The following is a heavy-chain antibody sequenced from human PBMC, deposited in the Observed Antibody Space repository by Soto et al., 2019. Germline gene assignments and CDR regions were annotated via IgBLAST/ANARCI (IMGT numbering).Heavy chain of an antibody. Sequence: SETLSLTCAVYGGSFSGYYWSWIRQPPGKGLEWIGENNHSGSTNYNPSLKSRVTISVDTSKNQFSLKLSSVTAADTAVYYCATSSRWQWLVYYFDYWGQGTLVTVSS. CDR2: NNHSGST. V-gene: IGHV4-34*01. CDR1: GGSFSGYY. D-gene: IGHD6-19*01. CDR3: ATSSRWQWLVYYFDY. J-gene: IGHJ4*02.